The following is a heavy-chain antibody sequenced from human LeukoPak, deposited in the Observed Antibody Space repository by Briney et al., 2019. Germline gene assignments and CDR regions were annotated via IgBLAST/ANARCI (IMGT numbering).Heavy chain of an antibody. CDR1: GGTFSSYA. J-gene: IGHJ4*02. D-gene: IGHD3-9*01. Sequence: SVKVSCKASGGTFSSYAISWVRQAPGQGLEWMGGIIPIFGTASYAQKFQGRVTITTDESTSTAYMELSSLRSEDTAVYYCARGGRAPLRYFDWPFDYWGQGTLVTVSS. CDR2: IIPIFGTA. CDR3: ARGGRAPLRYFDWPFDY. V-gene: IGHV1-69*05.